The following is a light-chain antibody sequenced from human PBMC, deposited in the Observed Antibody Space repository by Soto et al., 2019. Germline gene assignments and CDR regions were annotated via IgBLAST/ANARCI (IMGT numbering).Light chain of an antibody. CDR2: KAS. CDR1: QSINHW. Sequence: DIQMTQSPSTLSASEGDRVTITCRASQSINHWLAWYQQKPGKAPKLLISKASNLKSGVPSRFSVTGSGTEFTLTISCFQPDDFASYYCQQSDSCPFTFGGGTKVEI. CDR3: QQSDSCPFT. V-gene: IGKV1-5*03. J-gene: IGKJ4*01.